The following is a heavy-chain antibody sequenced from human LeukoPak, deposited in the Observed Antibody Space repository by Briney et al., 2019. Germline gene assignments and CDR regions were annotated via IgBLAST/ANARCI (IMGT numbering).Heavy chain of an antibody. CDR2: INPSGGST. Sequence: ASVKVSCEASGYTFTSYYMHWVRQAPGQGLEWMGIINPSGGSTSYAQKFQGRVTMTRDTSTSTVYMELSSLRSEDTAVYYCAREIQRLLLAFVDAAYFDYWGQGTLVTVSS. CDR3: AREIQRLLLAFVDAAYFDY. J-gene: IGHJ4*02. CDR1: GYTFTSYY. D-gene: IGHD5-12*01. V-gene: IGHV1-46*01.